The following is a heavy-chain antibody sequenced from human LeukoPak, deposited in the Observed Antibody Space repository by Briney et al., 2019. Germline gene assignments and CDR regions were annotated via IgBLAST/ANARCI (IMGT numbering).Heavy chain of an antibody. J-gene: IGHJ4*02. V-gene: IGHV4-34*01. CDR3: ARGLGGSYSDY. Sequence: SGTLSLTCAVYGGSFSGYYWSWIRQPPGKGLEWIGEINHSGSTNYNPSLKSRVTISVDTSKNQFSLKLSSVTAADTAVYYCARGLGGSYSDYWGQGTLVTVSS. CDR2: INHSGST. CDR1: GGSFSGYY. D-gene: IGHD1-26*01.